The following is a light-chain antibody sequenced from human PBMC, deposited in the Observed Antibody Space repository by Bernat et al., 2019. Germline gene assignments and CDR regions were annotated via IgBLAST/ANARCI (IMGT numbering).Light chain of an antibody. CDR2: AAS. CDR3: QQYGLSVDAPEIA. CDR1: QSILSSS. Sequence: EIVLTQSPDTLSLSPGERATLSCRAGQSILSSSLAWYQQSPGQAPRLLIYAASTRATGVPDRFSGTGSGADFSLTISRLEPEDFAVSYCQQYGLSVDAPEIAFGQGTRVEIK. V-gene: IGKV3-20*01. J-gene: IGKJ5*01.